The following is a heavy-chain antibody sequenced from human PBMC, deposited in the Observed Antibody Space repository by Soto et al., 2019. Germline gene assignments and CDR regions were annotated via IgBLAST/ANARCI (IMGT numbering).Heavy chain of an antibody. D-gene: IGHD4-17*01. V-gene: IGHV3-48*02. CDR2: IRGSGTNI. CDR3: ARDYDHGDSIDS. J-gene: IGHJ4*02. Sequence: PGGSLRLSCAASGFTFSSYAMNWVRQAPGKGLEWVSYIRGSGTNIYYADSVKGRFTISRDNAKNSLYLQMNGLRDEDTAVYYCARDYDHGDSIDSWGQGT. CDR1: GFTFSSYA.